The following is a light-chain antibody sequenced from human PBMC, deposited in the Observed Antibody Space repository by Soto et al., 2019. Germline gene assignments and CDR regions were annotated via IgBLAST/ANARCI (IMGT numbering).Light chain of an antibody. J-gene: IGKJ1*01. Sequence: DIQMTQSPYSLSASLGDRVTITCRASQSISSYLNWYQQKPGKAPKLLIYAASSLQSGVPSRFSGSVSGKDFTLTISSLQPEDFATYYCQQSYSTHRTLGHWRKVEI. V-gene: IGKV1-39*01. CDR1: QSISSY. CDR3: QQSYSTHRT. CDR2: AAS.